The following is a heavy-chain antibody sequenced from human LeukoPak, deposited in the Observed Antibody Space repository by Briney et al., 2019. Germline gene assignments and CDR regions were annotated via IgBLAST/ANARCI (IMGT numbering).Heavy chain of an antibody. V-gene: IGHV3-23*01. CDR2: ITGDGTTT. Sequence: GGSLRLSCEASGLTFSSYGMSWVRQAPGKGLQWVSAITGDGTTTHYADSVKGRFTISRDNSKNTLYLQMSSLRAEDTAVYYCEKMQGYFDYWGQGTLVPVSS. CDR1: GLTFSSYG. CDR3: EKMQGYFDY. J-gene: IGHJ4*02.